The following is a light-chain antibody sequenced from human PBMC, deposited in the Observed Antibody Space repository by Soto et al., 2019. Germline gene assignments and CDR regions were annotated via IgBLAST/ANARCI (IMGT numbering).Light chain of an antibody. V-gene: IGKV1-5*01. J-gene: IGKJ1*01. CDR1: QGISNW. CDR2: HAS. CDR3: QQYSSYPT. Sequence: DIQMTQSPSTLSASIGDTVTVACRASQGISNWLAWYQQKPGKAPKLLIFHASSLESGVPSRFSGSGSGTEFTLTISSLQSDDFATYYCQQYSSYPTCGQGTKGDIK.